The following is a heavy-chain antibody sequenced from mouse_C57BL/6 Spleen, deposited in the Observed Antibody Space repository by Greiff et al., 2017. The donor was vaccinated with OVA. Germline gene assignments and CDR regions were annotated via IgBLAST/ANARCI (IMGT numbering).Heavy chain of an antibody. Sequence: VQLQQPGAELVMPGASVKLSCKASGYTFTSYWMHWVKQRPGQGLKWIGEIDPSDSYTNYNQKFKGKSTLTVDKSSSTAYMQLSSLTSEDSAVYYCARSEGLRRGFAYWGQGTLVTVSA. J-gene: IGHJ3*01. CDR3: ARSEGLRRGFAY. V-gene: IGHV1-69*01. D-gene: IGHD2-4*01. CDR2: IDPSDSYT. CDR1: GYTFTSYW.